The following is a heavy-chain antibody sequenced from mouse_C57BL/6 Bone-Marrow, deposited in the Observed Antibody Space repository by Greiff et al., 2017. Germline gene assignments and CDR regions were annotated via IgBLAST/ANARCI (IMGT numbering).Heavy chain of an antibody. Sequence: QVQLQQPGAELVKPGASVKLSCKASGYTFTSYWMHWVKQRPGQGLEWIGMIHPNSGSTNYNEKFKSKATLTVDKSSSTAYMQLRSLTSEDSAVYYCARRDTTGYWYFDGWGTGTTVTVSS. J-gene: IGHJ1*03. V-gene: IGHV1-64*01. CDR1: GYTFTSYW. CDR2: IHPNSGST. D-gene: IGHD2-14*01. CDR3: ARRDTTGYWYFDG.